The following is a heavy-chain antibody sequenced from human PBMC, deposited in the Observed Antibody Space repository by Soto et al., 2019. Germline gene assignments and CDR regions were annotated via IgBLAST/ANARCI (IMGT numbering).Heavy chain of an antibody. V-gene: IGHV3-30*03. D-gene: IGHD1-26*01. CDR1: GFTFSSYA. Sequence: QGQLVESGGGVVQPGTSLRLSCAASGFTFSSYAMHWVRQAPGKGLEWVALISYDGYSKWYAVAVKGRFTISRDISTNPLFLEMNSLRRDHAAVYFCAAIREVDVWGQGTTVTFAS. J-gene: IGHJ6*02. CDR3: AAIREVDV. CDR2: ISYDGYSK.